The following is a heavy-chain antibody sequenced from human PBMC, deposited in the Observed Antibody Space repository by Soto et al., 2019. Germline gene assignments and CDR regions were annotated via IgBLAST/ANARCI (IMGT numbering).Heavy chain of an antibody. CDR1: GGSISSGGYS. Sequence: SETLSLTCAVSGGSISSGGYSWSWIRQPPGKGLEWIGNIHYNGNTKYSPSLKSRVTMSVDTSKNHFSLKLFSVTTADTAVYFCAREGNLGRWIQPLDSWGRGTLVTVSS. CDR2: IHYNGNT. CDR3: AREGNLGRWIQPLDS. V-gene: IGHV4-61*03. D-gene: IGHD2-2*03. J-gene: IGHJ4*02.